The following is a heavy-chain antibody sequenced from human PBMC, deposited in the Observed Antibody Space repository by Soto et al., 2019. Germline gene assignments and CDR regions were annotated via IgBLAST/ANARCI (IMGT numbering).Heavy chain of an antibody. CDR1: GFTFSSYG. CDR3: AKDHYYDSSGYYRQDYYYYGMDV. J-gene: IGHJ6*02. D-gene: IGHD3-22*01. CDR2: ISYDGSNK. Sequence: GGSLRLSCAASGFTFSSYGMHWVRQAPGKGLEWVAVISYDGSNKYYADSVKGRFTISRDNSKNTLYLQMNSLRAEDTAVYYCAKDHYYDSSGYYRQDYYYYGMDVWGQGTTVTVSS. V-gene: IGHV3-30*18.